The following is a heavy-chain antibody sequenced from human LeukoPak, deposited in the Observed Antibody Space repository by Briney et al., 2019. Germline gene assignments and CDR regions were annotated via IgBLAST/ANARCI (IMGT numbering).Heavy chain of an antibody. CDR3: TKPDLLWVGEDV. CDR1: GFTVSSKY. J-gene: IGHJ6*02. V-gene: IGHV3-30-3*01. Sequence: GGSLRLSCAASGFTVSSKYISCVRQAPGKGLEWVAVISYYGSNKFYADSVKGRFTISRDNSKNTLYLQMNSLRAEDTAVYYCTKPDLLWVGEDVWGPGTTVTVSS. D-gene: IGHD2/OR15-2a*01. CDR2: ISYYGSNK.